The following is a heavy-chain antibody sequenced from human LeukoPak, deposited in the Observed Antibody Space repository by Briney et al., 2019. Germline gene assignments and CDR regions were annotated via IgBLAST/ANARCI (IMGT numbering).Heavy chain of an antibody. D-gene: IGHD3-16*01. CDR2: ISYDGSNK. Sequence: GGSLRLSCAASGFTFSSYAMHWVRQAPGKGLEWVAVISYDGSNKYYADSVKGRFTISRDNSKNPLYLQMNSLRAEDTAVYYCASSFDLGYWGQGTLVTVSS. CDR1: GFTFSSYA. J-gene: IGHJ4*02. V-gene: IGHV3-30-3*01. CDR3: ASSFDLGY.